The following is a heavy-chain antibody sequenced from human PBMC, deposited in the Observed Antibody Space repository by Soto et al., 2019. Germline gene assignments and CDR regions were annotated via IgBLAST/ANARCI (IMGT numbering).Heavy chain of an antibody. CDR2: IDPKNGNT. CDR1: GYIFTNFG. V-gene: IGHV1-18*01. J-gene: IGHJ4*02. CDR3: AKEYCDSSGCYVPDY. D-gene: IGHD2-2*01. Sequence: ALVKVSCKASGYIFTNFGISWVRQAPGQGLEWMGWIDPKNGNTKDAQKFQGRVTMTTDTSTSTAYMELRSLRSDDAAVYYCAKEYCDSSGCYVPDYWGQGALVTVCS.